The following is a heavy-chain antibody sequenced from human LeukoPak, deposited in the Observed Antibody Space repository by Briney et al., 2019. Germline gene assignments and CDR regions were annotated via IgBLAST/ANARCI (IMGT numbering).Heavy chain of an antibody. Sequence: PGGSLRLSCAASGFTVTNTWMAWVRQAPGKGLEGVANITQDASTKQYVDSVKGRFTISRDNAKNSLYLQMNSLRVDDTAVYYCARDQSGSLDYWGQGTLVTVSS. J-gene: IGHJ4*02. CDR1: GFTVTNTW. CDR2: ITQDASTK. D-gene: IGHD1-26*01. V-gene: IGHV3-7*01. CDR3: ARDQSGSLDY.